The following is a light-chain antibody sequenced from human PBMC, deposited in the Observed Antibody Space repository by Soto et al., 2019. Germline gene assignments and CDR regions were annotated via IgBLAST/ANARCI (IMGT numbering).Light chain of an antibody. CDR2: EVS. J-gene: IGLJ2*01. V-gene: IGLV2-8*01. CDR3: AGWDDSLSGVV. CDR1: SSDVGSYKF. Sequence: QSALTQPPSASGSPGQSVTISCTGTSSDVGSYKFVSWYQQHPGKAPKLMMYEVSKRPSGVPDRFSGSKSGNTASLTVSGLQAEDEADYYCAGWDDSLSGVVFGGGTQLTV.